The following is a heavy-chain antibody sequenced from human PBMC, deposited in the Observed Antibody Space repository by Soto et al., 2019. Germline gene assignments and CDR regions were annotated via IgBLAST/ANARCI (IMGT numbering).Heavy chain of an antibody. Sequence: RASVKVSFKASGGPFSSYAISWVRQAPGQGLEWMGGIIPIFGTANYAQKFQGRVTITADESTSTAYMELSSLRSEDTAVYYCASSLTIADWNWFDPWGQGTLVTVSS. CDR2: IIPIFGTA. CDR1: GGPFSSYA. D-gene: IGHD3-10*01. CDR3: ASSLTIADWNWFDP. V-gene: IGHV1-69*13. J-gene: IGHJ5*02.